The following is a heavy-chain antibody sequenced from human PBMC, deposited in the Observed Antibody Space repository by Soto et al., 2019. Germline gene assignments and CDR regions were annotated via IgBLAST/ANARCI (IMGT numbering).Heavy chain of an antibody. Sequence: RASVKVSCKASGGTFSSYAISWLRQSPGQGLEWMGGIIPIFGTANYAQKFQGRVTITADKSTSTAYMELSSLRSEDTAVYYCARARYCTNGVCYTPSHFDYWGQGTLVTVSS. CDR3: ARARYCTNGVCYTPSHFDY. CDR1: GGTFSSYA. V-gene: IGHV1-69*06. D-gene: IGHD2-8*01. J-gene: IGHJ4*02. CDR2: IIPIFGTA.